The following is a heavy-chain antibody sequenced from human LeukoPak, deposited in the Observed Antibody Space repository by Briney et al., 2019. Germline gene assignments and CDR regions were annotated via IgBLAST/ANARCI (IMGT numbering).Heavy chain of an antibody. CDR2: INPNSGGT. D-gene: IGHD3-10*01. CDR1: GYTFTGYY. Sequence: ASVKVSCKASGYTFTGYYMHWVRQAPGQGLEWMGWINPNSGGTNYAQKFQGRVTMTRDTSISTAYMELSRLRSDDTAVYYCAKVFGVLGVAEHGGVDPWGQGTLVTVSS. J-gene: IGHJ5*02. V-gene: IGHV1-2*02. CDR3: AKVFGVLGVAEHGGVDP.